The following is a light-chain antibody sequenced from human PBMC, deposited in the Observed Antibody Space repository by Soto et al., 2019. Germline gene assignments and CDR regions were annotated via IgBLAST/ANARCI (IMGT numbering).Light chain of an antibody. CDR2: GAS. Sequence: DIQMTQSPSFLSASEGDRVTITCRASQSIGKHLNWYQQKPGKAPKFLIYGASTLQNGVPSRFTGSGSGTDFTLTVNSLQPDDFATYYCQQYNTFWTFGQGTKVDIK. CDR3: QQYNTFWT. CDR1: QSIGKH. V-gene: IGKV1-39*02. J-gene: IGKJ1*01.